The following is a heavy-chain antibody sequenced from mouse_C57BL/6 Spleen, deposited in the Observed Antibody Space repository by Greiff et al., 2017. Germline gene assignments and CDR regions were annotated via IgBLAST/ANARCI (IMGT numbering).Heavy chain of an antibody. V-gene: IGHV5-17*01. CDR2: ISSGSSTI. J-gene: IGHJ1*03. Sequence: EVMLVESGGGLVKPGGSLKLSCAASGFTFSDYGMHWVRQAPEKGLEWVAYISSGSSTIYYADTVKGRFTISRDNAKNTLFLQMTSLRSEDMAMXYCARGGWYFDVWGTGTTVTVSS. CDR1: GFTFSDYG. CDR3: ARGGWYFDV.